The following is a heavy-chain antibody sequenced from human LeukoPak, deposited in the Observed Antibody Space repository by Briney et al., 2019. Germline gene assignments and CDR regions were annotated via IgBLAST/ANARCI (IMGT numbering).Heavy chain of an antibody. CDR2: SYYSGST. CDR1: GDSNNITSYY. Sequence: SETLSLTCNVSGDSNNITSYYWHWIRQPPGRGVEWIGSSYYSGSTYYNPALKSRVTISVDTPKNQFSLRLSSLTAADTAVYSCARSNWNDPFAYWGQGTLVTVSS. CDR3: ARSNWNDPFAY. V-gene: IGHV4-39*01. J-gene: IGHJ4*02. D-gene: IGHD1-20*01.